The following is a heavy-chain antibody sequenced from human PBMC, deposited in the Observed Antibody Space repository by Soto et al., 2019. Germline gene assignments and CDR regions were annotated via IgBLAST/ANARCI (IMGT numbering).Heavy chain of an antibody. V-gene: IGHV3-30*18. D-gene: IGHD3-3*01. CDR1: GFTFSSYG. J-gene: IGHJ4*02. Sequence: GGSLRLSCAASGFTFSSYGMHWVRQAPGKGLEWVAVISYDGSNKYYADSVKGRFTISRDNSKNTLYLQMNSLRAEDTAVYYCAKDISYYDFWSPYWGQGT. CDR3: AKDISYYDFWSPY. CDR2: ISYDGSNK.